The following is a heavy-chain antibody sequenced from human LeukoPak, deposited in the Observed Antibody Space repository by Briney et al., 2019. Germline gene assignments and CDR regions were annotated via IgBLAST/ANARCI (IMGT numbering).Heavy chain of an antibody. CDR1: GFTFGDYA. J-gene: IGHJ4*02. CDR2: IRSKTYGGTT. Sequence: GGSLRLSCTGSGFTFGDYAMSWFRQAPGKGLEWVGFIRSKTYGGTTEFAASVQGRFTISRDDSKSIAYLQMNSLRTEDTAVYYCTRHKGLQLLTLAFWGQGTLVTVSS. V-gene: IGHV3-49*03. CDR3: TRHKGLQLLTLAF. D-gene: IGHD5-24*01.